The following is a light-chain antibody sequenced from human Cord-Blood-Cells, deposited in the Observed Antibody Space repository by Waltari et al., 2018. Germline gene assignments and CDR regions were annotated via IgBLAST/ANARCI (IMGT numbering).Light chain of an antibody. CDR3: QQSYSTPYT. J-gene: IGKJ2*01. CDR1: QSISSN. V-gene: IGKV1-39*01. CDR2: AAS. Sequence: DIQMTQSPSSPSASVGDRVTITGRASQSISSNLNWYQQKPGKAPKLLIYAASSLQSGAPSRFSGSGSGTDFTLTISSLQPEDFATYYCQQSYSTPYTFGQGTKLEIK.